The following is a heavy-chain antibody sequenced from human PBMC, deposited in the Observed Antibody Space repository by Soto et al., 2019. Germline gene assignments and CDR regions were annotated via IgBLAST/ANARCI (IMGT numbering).Heavy chain of an antibody. J-gene: IGHJ6*04. V-gene: IGHV4-34*01. CDR2: INHSGST. CDR1: GGSFSYYY. CDR3: ARARKGSGSDYYYHYGMDV. Sequence: SETLSLTCSVYGGSFSYYYWSWIRQPPGKGLEWIGEINHSGSTNYNPSLKSRVTISVHTSKNQFSLKMSSVTAADPAVYYCARARKGSGSDYYYHYGMDVWGKGTTVTVS. D-gene: IGHD3-3*01.